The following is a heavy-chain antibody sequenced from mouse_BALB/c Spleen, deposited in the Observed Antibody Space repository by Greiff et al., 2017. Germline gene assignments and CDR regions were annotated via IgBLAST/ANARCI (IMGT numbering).Heavy chain of an antibody. CDR2: IDPETGGT. J-gene: IGHJ3*01. V-gene: IGHV1-15*01. D-gene: IGHD1-2*01. CDR3: TRGAYYGSWFAY. Sequence: VQLQQSGAELVRPGASVTLSCKASCYTFTDYEMHWVKQTPVHGLEWIGAIDPETGGTAYNQKFKGKATLTADKSSSTAYMELRSLTSEDSAVYYCTRGAYYGSWFAYWGQGTLVTVSA. CDR1: CYTFTDYE.